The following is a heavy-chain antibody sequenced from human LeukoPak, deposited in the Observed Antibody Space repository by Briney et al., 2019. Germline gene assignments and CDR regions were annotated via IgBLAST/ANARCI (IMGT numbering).Heavy chain of an antibody. J-gene: IGHJ4*02. Sequence: ASVKVSCKVSGYTLTELSMHWVRQAPGKGLEWMGGFDPEDGETIYAQKFQGRVTMTEDTSTDTAYMELSSLRSEDTAVYYCATGDSSGYYYVRRPFDYWGQGTLVTVSS. CDR2: FDPEDGET. V-gene: IGHV1-24*01. CDR3: ATGDSSGYYYVRRPFDY. D-gene: IGHD3-22*01. CDR1: GYTLTELS.